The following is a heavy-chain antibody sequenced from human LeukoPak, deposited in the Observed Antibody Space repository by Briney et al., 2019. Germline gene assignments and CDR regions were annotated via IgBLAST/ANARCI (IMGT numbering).Heavy chain of an antibody. Sequence: ASVKVSCKASGYTFPSYGISWVRQAPGQGLEWMGWINPNSGGTNYAQKFQGRVTMTMDTSISTAYMELSRLRSDDTAVYYCAREYRFWTSQAFDIWAQGTMVTVSS. J-gene: IGHJ3*02. CDR2: INPNSGGT. CDR1: GYTFPSYG. CDR3: AREYRFWTSQAFDI. D-gene: IGHD3/OR15-3a*01. V-gene: IGHV1-2*02.